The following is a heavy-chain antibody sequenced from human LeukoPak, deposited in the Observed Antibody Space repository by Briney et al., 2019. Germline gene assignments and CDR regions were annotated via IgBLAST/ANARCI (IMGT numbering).Heavy chain of an antibody. D-gene: IGHD1-1*01. V-gene: IGHV3-33*01. Sequence: PGRSLRLSCAASGFIFSNDAMHWVRQAPGKGLEWVAFIWFDGSNKHYGDSVKGRFTISRDNSEDTLYLQMNSLRAEDTAVYYCVRDPSGSGFAFDSWGQGALVTVSS. CDR1: GFIFSNDA. CDR3: VRDPSGSGFAFDS. CDR2: IWFDGSNK. J-gene: IGHJ4*02.